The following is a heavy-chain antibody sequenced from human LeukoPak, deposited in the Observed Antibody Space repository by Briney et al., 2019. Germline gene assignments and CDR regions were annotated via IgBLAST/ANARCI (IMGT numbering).Heavy chain of an antibody. CDR3: ARMMIYEQNEYGDYEGNAFDI. CDR1: GFTFSSYS. Sequence: PGGSLRLSCAVSGFTFSSYSMKWVRQAPGKGLEWVSSISSSSSSISDKDSVKGRINISRDNAKNSLYLQMNSLRAEDKAVYYCARMMIYEQNEYGDYEGNAFDIWGQGTMVTVSS. V-gene: IGHV3-21*01. J-gene: IGHJ3*02. D-gene: IGHD4-17*01. CDR2: ISSSSSSI.